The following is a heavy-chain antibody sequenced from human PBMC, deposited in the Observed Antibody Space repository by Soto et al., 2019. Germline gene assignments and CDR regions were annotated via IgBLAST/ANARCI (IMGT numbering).Heavy chain of an antibody. J-gene: IGHJ4*02. Sequence: QVQLQESGPGLVKPSQTLSLTCTVSGGSISSGCYYWSWIRQHPGKGLEWIGYIYDSGSPYYNPSPESRVTMSVDTSKHQFSLKLSSVTAADTAVYYCARLVYSYGAFDYWGQGTLLTVSS. CDR1: GGSISSGCYY. CDR2: IYDSGSP. V-gene: IGHV4-31*03. D-gene: IGHD5-18*01. CDR3: ARLVYSYGAFDY.